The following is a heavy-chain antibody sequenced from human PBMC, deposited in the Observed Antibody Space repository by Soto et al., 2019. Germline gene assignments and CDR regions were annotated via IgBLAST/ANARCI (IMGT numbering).Heavy chain of an antibody. CDR3: ARTFASGYESYYYYGMDV. CDR2: IYYSGST. V-gene: IGHV4-59*01. D-gene: IGHD5-12*01. CDR1: GGSISSYY. Sequence: QVQLQESGPGLVKPSETLSLTCTVSGGSISSYYWSWIRQPPGKGLEWIGYIYYSGSTNYNPSLKSRVTISVDTSKNQFSLKLSSVTAADTAVYYCARTFASGYESYYYYGMDVW. J-gene: IGHJ6*01.